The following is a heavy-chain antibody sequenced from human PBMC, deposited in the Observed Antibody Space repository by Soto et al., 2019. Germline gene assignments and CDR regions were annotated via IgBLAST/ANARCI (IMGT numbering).Heavy chain of an antibody. CDR3: ARDGIDYALGY. CDR2: IKQDGSEK. CDR1: GFTFSSYW. J-gene: IGHJ4*02. Sequence: EVQLVESGGGLVQPGGSLRLSCAASGFTFSSYWMSWVRQAPGKGLEWVANIKQDGSEKYYVDSVKGRFTISRDNAKNSLYLQMNNLRAEDTPVYYCARDGIDYALGYWGQGTLVTVSS. D-gene: IGHD4-17*01. V-gene: IGHV3-7*03.